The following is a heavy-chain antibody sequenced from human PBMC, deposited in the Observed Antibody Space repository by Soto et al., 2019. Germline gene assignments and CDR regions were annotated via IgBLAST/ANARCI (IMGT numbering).Heavy chain of an antibody. CDR3: ARIRGRSGWSFDY. D-gene: IGHD6-19*01. Sequence: PGGSLRLSCAASGFTFSGYYMSWIRQAPGKGLEWVSYISSSGSTIYYADSVKGRFTISRDNAKNSLYLQMNSLGAEDTAVYYCARIRGRSGWSFDYWGQGTLVTVSS. CDR2: ISSSGSTI. CDR1: GFTFSGYY. J-gene: IGHJ4*02. V-gene: IGHV3-11*01.